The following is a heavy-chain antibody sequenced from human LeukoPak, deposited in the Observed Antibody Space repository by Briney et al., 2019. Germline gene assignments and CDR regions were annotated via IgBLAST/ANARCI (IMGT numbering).Heavy chain of an antibody. CDR3: ARGDSSSWYFGYYYMDV. CDR2: IYYSGST. CDR1: GGSISSYY. V-gene: IGHV4-59*01. D-gene: IGHD6-13*01. Sequence: SETLSLTCTVSGGSISSYYWSWIRQPPGKGLEWIGYIYYSGSTNYNPSLKSRVTISVDTSKNQFSLKLSSVTAADTAVYYCARGDSSSWYFGYYYMDVWGKGTTVTISS. J-gene: IGHJ6*03.